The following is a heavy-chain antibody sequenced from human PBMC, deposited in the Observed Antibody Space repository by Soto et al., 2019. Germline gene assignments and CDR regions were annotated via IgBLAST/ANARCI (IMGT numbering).Heavy chain of an antibody. D-gene: IGHD6-19*01. CDR2: IFHSVNT. V-gene: IGHV4-4*02. J-gene: IGHJ3*02. Sequence: QMRLQESGPGLVKPSGTLSLACTVSGVSVSSDNWWSWVRQSPGKGLEWIGEIFHSVNTNYNPSLKSRATISVDKSKNQCSLTLTSVTDADTAVYYCVKNGWYSADIWGKGTMVTVSS. CDR3: VKNGWYSADI. CDR1: GVSVSSDNW.